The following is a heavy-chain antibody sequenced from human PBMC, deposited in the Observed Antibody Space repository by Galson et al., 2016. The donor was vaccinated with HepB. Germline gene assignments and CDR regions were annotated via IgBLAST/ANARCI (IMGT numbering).Heavy chain of an antibody. CDR2: INAPGTSK. J-gene: IGHJ4*02. D-gene: IGHD4-11*01. V-gene: IGHV3-23*01. CDR3: AKGTTDLGDD. CDR1: GFSFSTYS. Sequence: SLRLSCAASGFSFSTYSMNWVGQSPGNGLEWVSVINAPGTSKYYSKCVKGRFPVSRDTSKNTLYLQMNSLRAEDTAVYYCAKGTTDLGDDWGQGIVVTVSS.